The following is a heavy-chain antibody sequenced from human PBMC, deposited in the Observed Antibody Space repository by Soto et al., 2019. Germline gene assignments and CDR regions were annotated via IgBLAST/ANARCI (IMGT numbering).Heavy chain of an antibody. D-gene: IGHD3-10*01. J-gene: IGHJ6*02. CDR2: IIPIFGTA. Sequence: SVKVSCKASGGTFSSYAISWVRQAPGQGLEWMGGIIPIFGTANYAQKFQGRVTITADESTSTAYMELSSLGSEDTAVYYCARLRTLMVRGVPPYYYYYGMDVWGQGTTVTVSS. CDR3: ARLRTLMVRGVPPYYYYYGMDV. CDR1: GGTFSSYA. V-gene: IGHV1-69*13.